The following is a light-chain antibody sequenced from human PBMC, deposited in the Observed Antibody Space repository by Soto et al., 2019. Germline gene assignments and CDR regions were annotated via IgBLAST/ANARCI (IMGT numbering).Light chain of an antibody. CDR1: QTIDNT. J-gene: IGKJ2*01. CDR2: DAS. CDR3: QNYNYWPYT. V-gene: IGKV3-15*01. Sequence: EIVMAQSPGTLSLSPGEIATLSWSASQTIDNTLAWYQRKPGQAPRLLIYDASTRAAGVPARFSGSGSGTAFTLTISSLQSEDFAVYYCQNYNYWPYTFGQGTKVDIK.